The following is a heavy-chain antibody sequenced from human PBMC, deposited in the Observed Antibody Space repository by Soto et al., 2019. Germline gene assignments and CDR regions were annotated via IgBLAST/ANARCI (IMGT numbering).Heavy chain of an antibody. CDR3: ARGVSGNGAPGAFDI. J-gene: IGHJ3*02. D-gene: IGHD2-15*01. CDR1: GYTFTSYG. CDR2: ISAYNGNT. Sequence: ASVKVSCKASGYTFTSYGISWVRQAPGQGLEWMGWISAYNGNTNYAQKLQGRVTMTTDTSTSTAYMELRSLRSDDTAVYYCARGVSGNGAPGAFDIWGQGTMVTVSS. V-gene: IGHV1-18*01.